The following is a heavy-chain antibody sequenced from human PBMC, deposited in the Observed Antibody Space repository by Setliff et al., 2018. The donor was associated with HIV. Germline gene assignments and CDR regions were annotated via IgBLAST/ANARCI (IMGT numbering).Heavy chain of an antibody. V-gene: IGHV4-59*08. CDR1: GGSISSFY. CDR2: IYYSGST. J-gene: IGHJ6*03. Sequence: SETLSLTCTVSGGSISSFYWSWIRQPPGKGLEWIGYIYYSGSTSYNPSLKSRVTISVDTSTAQFSLKLRSVTAADTAVYYCARHAPRNHDLAGVFYPYYMDVWGKGTTVTVSS. D-gene: IGHD1-1*01. CDR3: ARHAPRNHDLAGVFYPYYMDV.